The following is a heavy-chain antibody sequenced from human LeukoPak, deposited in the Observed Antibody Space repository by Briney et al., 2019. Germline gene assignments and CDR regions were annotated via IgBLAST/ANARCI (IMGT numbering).Heavy chain of an antibody. CDR2: IYYSGST. CDR3: ARGGGYSYGYYFDY. V-gene: IGHV4-59*01. Sequence: SETLSLTCTVSGGSISSYYWSWIRQPPGKGLEWIGNIYYSGSTNYNPSLKSRVTISVDTSKNRFSLQLTSVTAADTAVYYCARGGGYSYGYYFDYWGQGTLVTVSS. CDR1: GGSISSYY. D-gene: IGHD5-18*01. J-gene: IGHJ4*02.